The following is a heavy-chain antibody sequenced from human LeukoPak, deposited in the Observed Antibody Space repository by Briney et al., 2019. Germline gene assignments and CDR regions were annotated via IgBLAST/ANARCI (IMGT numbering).Heavy chain of an antibody. D-gene: IGHD6-19*01. CDR1: GFTFSRYW. J-gene: IGHJ4*02. CDR2: MNSDGSSI. CDR3: SRDGGWSFGY. V-gene: IGHV3-74*01. Sequence: GGSLRLSCAASGFTFSRYWMHWVRQAPGKGLVWVARMNSDGSSINYGDSVKGRFTISRDNAKNTLYLQMDSLRAEDTAVYYCSRDGGWSFGYWGQGTLVTVSS.